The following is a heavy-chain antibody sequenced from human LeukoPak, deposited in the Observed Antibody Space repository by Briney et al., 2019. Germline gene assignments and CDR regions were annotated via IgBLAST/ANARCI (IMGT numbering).Heavy chain of an antibody. V-gene: IGHV3-72*01. J-gene: IGHJ4*02. CDR2: TRNKANSYTT. D-gene: IGHD1-26*01. CDR3: ARVVVGATRDY. Sequence: GGSLRLSCAASGFTFSDHYMDWVRQAPGKGLEWVGRTRNKANSYTTEYAAPVKGRFTISRDDSKNSLYLQMNSLKTEDTAVYYCARVVVGATRDYWGQGTLVTVSS. CDR1: GFTFSDHY.